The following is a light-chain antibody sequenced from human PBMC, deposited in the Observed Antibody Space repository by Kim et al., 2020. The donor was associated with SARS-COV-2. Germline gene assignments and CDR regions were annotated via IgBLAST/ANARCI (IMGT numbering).Light chain of an antibody. V-gene: IGKV3-20*01. CDR2: GAS. CDR3: QQYARSPRT. J-gene: IGKJ1*01. Sequence: EIMLTQSPGTLSLSPGERATLSCRASETLKGTYLVWYQQRPGQAPRRLIYGASNRAAGIPDRFSGSVSGTTFTLTITRLEPEDFAVYYCQQYARSPRTFGQWTKVDIK. CDR1: ETLKGTY.